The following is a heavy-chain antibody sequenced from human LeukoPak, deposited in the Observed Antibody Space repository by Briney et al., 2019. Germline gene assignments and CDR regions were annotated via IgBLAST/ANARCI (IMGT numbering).Heavy chain of an antibody. J-gene: IGHJ4*02. V-gene: IGHV3-11*01. D-gene: IGHD4-23*01. CDR1: GFTFSDYY. CDR3: ARGGSTTTVDTLLDY. CDR2: ISSSGSTI. Sequence: GGSLRLSCAVSGFTFSDYYMSWIRQAPGKGLEWVSYISSSGSTIRYADSVKGRFTISRDNAKKSLYLQMSRLRAEDTAVYYCARGGSTTTVDTLLDYWGQGTLVTASS.